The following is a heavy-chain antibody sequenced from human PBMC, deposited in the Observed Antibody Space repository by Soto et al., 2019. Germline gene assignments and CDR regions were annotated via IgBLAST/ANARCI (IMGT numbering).Heavy chain of an antibody. CDR1: GLTFSNYA. Sequence: PGGSLRLSCAASGLTFSNYAMHWVRQAPGQRLEWMGWINAGNGNTKYSQKFQGRVTITRDTSASTAYMELSSLRSEDTAVYYCARAVAVPADFDYWGQGTLVTVSS. J-gene: IGHJ4*02. CDR2: INAGNGNT. D-gene: IGHD6-19*01. CDR3: ARAVAVPADFDY. V-gene: IGHV1-3*01.